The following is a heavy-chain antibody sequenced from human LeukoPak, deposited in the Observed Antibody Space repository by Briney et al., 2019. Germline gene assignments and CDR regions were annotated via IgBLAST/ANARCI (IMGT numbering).Heavy chain of an antibody. Sequence: PGRSLRLSCAASGFTFSNYAMSWVRQAPGKGLEWVSPISGSGGSTYYADSVKGRFTISRDNSKNTLYLQMNTLRAEDTAVYYCAKVGSERGYYYYYMDVWGKGTTVTVSS. V-gene: IGHV3-23*01. CDR2: ISGSGGST. D-gene: IGHD3-10*01. CDR1: GFTFSNYA. CDR3: AKVGSERGYYYYYMDV. J-gene: IGHJ6*03.